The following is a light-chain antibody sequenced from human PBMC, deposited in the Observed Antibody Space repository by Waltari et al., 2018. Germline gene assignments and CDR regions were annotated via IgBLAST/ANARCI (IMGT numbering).Light chain of an antibody. J-gene: IGKJ1*01. Sequence: EIVLTQSPGTLSLSPGERATLSCRASLSVGRTLAWYQQKPGQAPRLLIYGASSRATDLPDRFSGSGSGTDFSLTINRLEPEDFAVYFCQHYVRLPATFGQGTKVEIK. CDR2: GAS. CDR3: QHYVRLPAT. V-gene: IGKV3-20*01. CDR1: LSVGRT.